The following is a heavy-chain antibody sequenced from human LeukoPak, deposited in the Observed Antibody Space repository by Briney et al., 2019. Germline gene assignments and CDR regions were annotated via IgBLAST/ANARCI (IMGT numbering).Heavy chain of an antibody. Sequence: SETLSLTCTVSGGSIPNYYWSWIRQSPGKGLEWIGYIYYGGSLDYNPSLKSRVTISVDTSKNQFSLKLTSVTAADTAVYYCARNGGIYGDFPWFDPWGPGTLVTVSS. V-gene: IGHV4-59*12. CDR3: ARNGGIYGDFPWFDP. CDR1: GGSIPNYY. D-gene: IGHD4-17*01. J-gene: IGHJ5*02. CDR2: IYYGGSL.